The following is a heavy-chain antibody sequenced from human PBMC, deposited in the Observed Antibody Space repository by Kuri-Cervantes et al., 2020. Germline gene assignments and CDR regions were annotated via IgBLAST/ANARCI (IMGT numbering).Heavy chain of an antibody. Sequence: GESLKISCAASGFTFSDYHMSWIRQAPGKGLEWVSYISSSGSTIYYADSVKGRFTISRDNAKNSLYLQMNSLRAEDTAVYYCARGGRGEDYFDYWGQGTLVTVSS. J-gene: IGHJ4*02. CDR1: GFTFSDYH. V-gene: IGHV3-11*01. D-gene: IGHD3-10*01. CDR3: ARGGRGEDYFDY. CDR2: ISSSGSTI.